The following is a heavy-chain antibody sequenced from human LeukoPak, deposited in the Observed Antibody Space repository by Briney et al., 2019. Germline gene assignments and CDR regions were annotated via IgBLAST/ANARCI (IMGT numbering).Heavy chain of an antibody. CDR2: IRYVVSNK. CDR3: AKHPSPPGYSSGGSCYSRYFQH. V-gene: IGHV3-30*02. CDR1: GFTFSSYG. J-gene: IGHJ1*01. Sequence: GGSLRLSCAASGFTFSSYGMHWVGQPPGKGLEGAAFIRYVVSNKYYAHSVKGRFTISRDNSKTTLYLQMNSLRAEDTAVYYCAKHPSPPGYSSGGSCYSRYFQHWGEGTLVTVSS. D-gene: IGHD2-15*01.